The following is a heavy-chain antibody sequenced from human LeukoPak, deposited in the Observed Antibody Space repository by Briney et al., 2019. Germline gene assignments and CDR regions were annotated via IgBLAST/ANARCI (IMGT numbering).Heavy chain of an antibody. V-gene: IGHV3-11*04. J-gene: IGHJ4*02. CDR2: ISSSGSTI. Sequence: GGSLRLSCAASGFTFSDYYMSWIGQAPGKGLDWVSYISSSGSTIYYADSVKGRFTISRENAKNSLYLQMNSLRAEDTAVYYCARDLGYYYDSSGLDWGQGTLVTVSS. D-gene: IGHD3-22*01. CDR3: ARDLGYYYDSSGLD. CDR1: GFTFSDYY.